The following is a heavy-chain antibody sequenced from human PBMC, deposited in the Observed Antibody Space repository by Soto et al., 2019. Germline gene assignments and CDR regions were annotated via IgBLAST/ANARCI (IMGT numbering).Heavy chain of an antibody. CDR1: GGSISSSSYY. V-gene: IGHV4-39*01. Sequence: QLQLQESGPGLVKPSETLSLTCSVSGGSISSSSYYWGWIRQPPGKGLEWIGSSYYSGSIYYNPSLKSRVTISVDTSKNQFSLKLSSVTAAETAVYYCARQSSGWYNWFDPWGQGTLVTVSS. D-gene: IGHD6-19*01. CDR3: ARQSSGWYNWFDP. J-gene: IGHJ5*02. CDR2: SYYSGSI.